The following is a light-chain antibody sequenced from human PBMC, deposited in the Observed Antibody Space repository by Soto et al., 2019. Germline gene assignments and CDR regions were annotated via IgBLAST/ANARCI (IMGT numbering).Light chain of an antibody. V-gene: IGKV3-15*01. J-gene: IGKJ1*01. Sequence: ERVTTQSPATLSVSPGERATLSCRASQSVSSNLAWYQQKPGQAPRLLIYGASTRATGFPVRFSGSGSGTEFTLTISSLQSEDFAVYYCQQYNNWPRTFGQGTKVDIK. CDR3: QQYNNWPRT. CDR1: QSVSSN. CDR2: GAS.